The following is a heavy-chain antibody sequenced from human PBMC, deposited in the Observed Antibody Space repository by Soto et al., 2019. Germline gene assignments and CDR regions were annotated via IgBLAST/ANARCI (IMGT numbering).Heavy chain of an antibody. D-gene: IGHD3-16*01. V-gene: IGHV3-53*02. CDR2: IYSGGST. CDR1: GFTVSSNY. J-gene: IGHJ6*02. CDR3: ARDYDTDGMDV. Sequence: EVQLVETGGGLIQPGGSLRLYCAASGFTVSSNYMSWVRQAPGKGLEWVSVIYSGGSTYYADSVKGRFTISRDNAKNTLYLQMNSLRAEDTAVYYCARDYDTDGMDVWGQGTTVTVSS.